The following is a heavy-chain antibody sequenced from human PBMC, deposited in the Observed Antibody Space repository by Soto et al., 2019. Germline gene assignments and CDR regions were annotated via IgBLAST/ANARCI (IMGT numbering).Heavy chain of an antibody. Sequence: SGPTLVNPTAPLMMTCTVSDGSLNNARVGVSWIRQSPGKALEWFAHIFSNDEKSYSTSLRARLTISKASSRSQVVLTMTNMDPADTATYFCARSSDSTLQYIYYFDSWGQGTPVTVSS. CDR3: ARSSDSTLQYIYYFDS. D-gene: IGHD6-13*01. CDR2: IFSNDEK. CDR1: DGSLNNARVG. V-gene: IGHV2-26*01. J-gene: IGHJ4*02.